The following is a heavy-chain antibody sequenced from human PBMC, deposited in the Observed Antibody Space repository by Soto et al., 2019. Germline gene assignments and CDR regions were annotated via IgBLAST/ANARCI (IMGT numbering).Heavy chain of an antibody. J-gene: IGHJ3*02. CDR2: IYYSGST. Sequence: SETLSLTCTVSGGSISSSSYYWGWIRQPPGKGLEWIGSIYYSGSTYYNPSLKSRVTISVDTSKNQFSLKLSSVTAADTAVYYCARTPEYYDYIWGSYRYGGAFDIWGQGTMVTVSS. V-gene: IGHV4-39*01. CDR1: GGSISSSSYY. D-gene: IGHD3-16*02. CDR3: ARTPEYYDYIWGSYRYGGAFDI.